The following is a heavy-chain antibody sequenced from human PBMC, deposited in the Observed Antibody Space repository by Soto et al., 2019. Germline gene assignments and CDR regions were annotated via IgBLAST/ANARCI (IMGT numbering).Heavy chain of an antibody. CDR1: GGSFSGYY. V-gene: IGHV4-34*01. CDR3: ARDRVVVVAARFHWFDP. J-gene: IGHJ5*02. CDR2: INHSGST. D-gene: IGHD2-15*01. Sequence: PSETLSLTCAVYGGSFSGYYWSWIRQPPGKGLEWIGEINHSGSTNYNPSLKSRVTISVDTSKNQFSLKLSSVTAADTAVYYCARDRVVVVAARFHWFDPWGQGTLVTVSS.